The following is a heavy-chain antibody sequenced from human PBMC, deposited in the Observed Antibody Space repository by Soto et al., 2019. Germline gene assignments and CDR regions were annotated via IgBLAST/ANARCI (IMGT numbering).Heavy chain of an antibody. Sequence: GGSLRLSCAASGFTFSSFAMTWVRQAPGKGLEWVSAIGGNAITTFYADSVKGRFTISRDNSKNTLYLQMNSLRAEDTAVYYCAKYYYDSSGSRGAYDIWGQGTMVTVS. CDR3: AKYYYDSSGSRGAYDI. J-gene: IGHJ3*02. CDR2: IGGNAITT. D-gene: IGHD3-22*01. V-gene: IGHV3-23*01. CDR1: GFTFSSFA.